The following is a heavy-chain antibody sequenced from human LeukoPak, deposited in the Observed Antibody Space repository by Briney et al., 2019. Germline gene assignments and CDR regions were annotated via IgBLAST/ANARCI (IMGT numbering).Heavy chain of an antibody. CDR1: GFTFSSYG. CDR2: ISYDGSNK. D-gene: IGHD3-3*01. V-gene: IGHV3-30*18. Sequence: GGSLRLSCAASGFTFSSYGMHWVRQAPGKGLDWVAVISYDGSNKYYADSVKGRFTISRDNSKNTLYLQMNSLRAEDTAVYYCAKDFRPITIFGVVSWYYGMDVWGQGTTVTVSS. J-gene: IGHJ6*02. CDR3: AKDFRPITIFGVVSWYYGMDV.